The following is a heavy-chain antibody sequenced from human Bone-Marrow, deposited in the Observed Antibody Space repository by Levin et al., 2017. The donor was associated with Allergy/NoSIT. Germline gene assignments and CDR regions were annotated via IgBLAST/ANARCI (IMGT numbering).Heavy chain of an antibody. CDR1: GFPFSSYA. D-gene: IGHD4-11*01. CDR2: ISGGGGTT. V-gene: IGHV3-23*01. J-gene: IGHJ4*02. Sequence: ASVKVSCAASGFPFSSYAMSWVRQAPGKGLEWVSAISGGGGTTYYADSVKGRFTISRDNSKNTLYLQMNSLRAEDTAVYYCAKASNEARGPFDYWGQGTLVTVSS. CDR3: AKASNEARGPFDY.